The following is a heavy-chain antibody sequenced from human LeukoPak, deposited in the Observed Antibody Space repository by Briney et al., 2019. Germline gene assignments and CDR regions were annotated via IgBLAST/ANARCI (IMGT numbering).Heavy chain of an antibody. J-gene: IGHJ4*02. CDR3: ARLTYTYYYDSSTYSF. V-gene: IGHV4-39*01. CDR1: GGSISSGGYY. Sequence: SETLSLTCTVSGGSISSGGYYWSWIRQPPGKGLEWIGSIYYSGSTYYNPSLKSRVTISVDTSKNQFSLRLSSVTAADTAVYYCARLTYTYYYDSSTYSFWGQGTLVTVSS. CDR2: IYYSGST. D-gene: IGHD3-22*01.